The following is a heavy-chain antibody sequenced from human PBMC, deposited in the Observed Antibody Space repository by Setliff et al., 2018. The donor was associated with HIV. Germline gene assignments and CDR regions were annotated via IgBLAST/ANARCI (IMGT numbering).Heavy chain of an antibody. Sequence: SETLSLTCSVSGGSISGHYWSWIRQPPGKGLEWIGYVYYNGTTNYNPSIKSRVTISVDTSKNQLTLKLNSVTGADTAIFYCARRVGITIFGAPNQYYYMDVWGKGTTVTVSS. D-gene: IGHD3-3*01. V-gene: IGHV4-59*11. CDR3: ARRVGITIFGAPNQYYYMDV. CDR1: GGSISGHY. J-gene: IGHJ6*03. CDR2: VYYNGTT.